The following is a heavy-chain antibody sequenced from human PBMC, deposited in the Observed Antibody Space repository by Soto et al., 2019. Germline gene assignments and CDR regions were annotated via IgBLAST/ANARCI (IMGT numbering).Heavy chain of an antibody. V-gene: IGHV1-69*04. CDR1: GGTFSSFT. CDR3: ARDRVDYYSSGSLPLAIY. CDR2: IIPILGIA. J-gene: IGHJ4*02. Sequence: GASVKVSCKASGGTFSSFTISWVRQAPGQGLEWMGRIIPILGIANYAQKFQGRVTITADKSTSTAYMELSSLRSEDTAVYYCARDRVDYYSSGSLPLAIYWGQGTLVTVSS. D-gene: IGHD3-10*01.